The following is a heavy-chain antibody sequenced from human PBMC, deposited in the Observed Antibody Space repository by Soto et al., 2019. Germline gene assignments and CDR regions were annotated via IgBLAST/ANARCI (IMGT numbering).Heavy chain of an antibody. CDR3: ARGEAAAGVYYGMDV. CDR1: GYTFTGYY. Sequence: ASVKVSCKASGYTFTGYYMHWVRQAPGQGLEWMGWINPNSGGTNYAQTFQGWVTMTRDTSISTAYMELSRLRSDDTAVYYCARGEAAAGVYYGMDVWGQGTTVTVSS. CDR2: INPNSGGT. V-gene: IGHV1-2*04. J-gene: IGHJ6*02. D-gene: IGHD6-13*01.